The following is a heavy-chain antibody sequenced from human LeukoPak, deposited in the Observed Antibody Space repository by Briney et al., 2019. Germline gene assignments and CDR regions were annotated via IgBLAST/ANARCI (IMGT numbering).Heavy chain of an antibody. CDR3: ARHPPYGDYRGASDI. CDR1: GGSISSYY. D-gene: IGHD4-17*01. CDR2: IYYSGST. V-gene: IGHV4-59*08. J-gene: IGHJ3*02. Sequence: SETLSLTCTVSGGSISSYYWSWIRQPPGKGVEWIGYIYYSGSTRYNPSLKSRVTISVDTSKNQFSLKLSSVTAADTAVYYCARHPPYGDYRGASDIWGQGTMVTVSS.